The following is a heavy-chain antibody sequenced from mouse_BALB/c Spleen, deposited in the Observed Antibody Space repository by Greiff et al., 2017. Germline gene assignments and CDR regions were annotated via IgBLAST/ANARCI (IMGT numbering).Heavy chain of an antibody. D-gene: IGHD1-1*01. CDR2: ISSGGSYT. V-gene: IGHV5-6-4*01. J-gene: IGHJ3*01. CDR1: GFTFSSYT. CDR3: TSGGYYYGSSPAWFAY. Sequence: EVQGVESGGGLVKPGGSLKLSCAASGFTFSSYTMSWVRQTPEKRLEWVATISSGGSYTYYPDSVKGRFTISRDNAKNTLYLQMSSLKSEDTAMYYCTSGGYYYGSSPAWFAYWGQGTLVTVSA.